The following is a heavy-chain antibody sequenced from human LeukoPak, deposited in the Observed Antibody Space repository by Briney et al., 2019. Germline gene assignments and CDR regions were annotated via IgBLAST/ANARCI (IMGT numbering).Heavy chain of an antibody. Sequence: GGSLRLSCAVSGFTFSSYGMHWVRQAPGKGLEWVAVISYDGSNRYYADSVKGRFTISRDNSKNTLYLQMNSLRAEDTAVYYCAKDQAYSGYDSGYWGQGTLVTVSS. D-gene: IGHD5-12*01. V-gene: IGHV3-30*18. J-gene: IGHJ4*02. CDR3: AKDQAYSGYDSGY. CDR2: ISYDGSNR. CDR1: GFTFSSYG.